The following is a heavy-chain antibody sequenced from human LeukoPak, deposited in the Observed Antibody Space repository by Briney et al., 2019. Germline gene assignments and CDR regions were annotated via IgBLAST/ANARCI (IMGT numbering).Heavy chain of an antibody. J-gene: IGHJ4*02. CDR1: GFTFSGSA. V-gene: IGHV3-73*01. CDR3: TRRYDILTGPPDY. CDR2: IRSKANSYAT. D-gene: IGHD3-9*01. Sequence: GGSLRLSCAASGFTFSGSAMHWVRQASGKGLEWVGSIRSKANSYATAYAASVKGRFTISRDDSKNTAYLQMNSLKTEDTAVYYCTRRYDILTGPPDYWGQGTLVTVSS.